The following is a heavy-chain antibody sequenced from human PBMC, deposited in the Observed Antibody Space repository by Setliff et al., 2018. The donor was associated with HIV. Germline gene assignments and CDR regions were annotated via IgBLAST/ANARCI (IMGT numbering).Heavy chain of an antibody. D-gene: IGHD2-21*02. CDR3: ARELGTGWYDP. J-gene: IGHJ5*02. Sequence: GASVKVSCKVSGSTLTTTSLTWVRQAPGQGLEWVGGIVPAFGTSDSSPRFQGRVTITTDFSANSAYMEMTSLTSDDTAVYYCARELGTGWYDPWGQGTLVTVSS. V-gene: IGHV1-69*05. CDR2: IVPAFGTS. CDR1: GSTLTTTS.